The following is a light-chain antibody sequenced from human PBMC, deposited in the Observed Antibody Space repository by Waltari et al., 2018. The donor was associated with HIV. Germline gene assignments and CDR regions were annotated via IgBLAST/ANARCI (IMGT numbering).Light chain of an antibody. J-gene: IGLJ1*01. CDR3: CSYAGSRTYV. CDR1: SRDVGTYNS. Sequence: QSALTQPASVSGSPGQSITISCTGTSRDVGTYNSVSWYQPHPGNAPQFIIDEGSKRPSGVSNRFSGSKSGNTASLTISGLQAEDEADYYCCSYAGSRTYVFGTGTMVTVL. CDR2: EGS. V-gene: IGLV2-23*01.